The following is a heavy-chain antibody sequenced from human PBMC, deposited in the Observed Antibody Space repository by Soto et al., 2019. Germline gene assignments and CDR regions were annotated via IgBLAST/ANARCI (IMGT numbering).Heavy chain of an antibody. D-gene: IGHD6-19*01. Sequence: GGSLRLSCAASGFTFSSYAMSWVRQAPGKGLEWVSAISGSGGSTYCADTVKGRFTISRDNSKNTLYLQMNSLRAEDTAVYYCAKGSSGWYDFDYWGQGTLVTVSS. J-gene: IGHJ4*02. CDR1: GFTFSSYA. V-gene: IGHV3-23*01. CDR3: AKGSSGWYDFDY. CDR2: ISGSGGST.